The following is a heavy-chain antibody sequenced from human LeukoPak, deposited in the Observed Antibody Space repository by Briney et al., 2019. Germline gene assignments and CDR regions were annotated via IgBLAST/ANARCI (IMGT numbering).Heavy chain of an antibody. D-gene: IGHD1-26*01. Sequence: PGRSLRLSCAASGFTFSSYAIHWVRQAPGKGLEWVAVISYDGSNKYYADSVKGRFTISRDNSKNTLYLQMNSLRAEDTAVYYCARILHFDYWGQGTLVTVSS. CDR1: GFTFSSYA. CDR3: ARILHFDY. CDR2: ISYDGSNK. J-gene: IGHJ4*02. V-gene: IGHV3-30-3*01.